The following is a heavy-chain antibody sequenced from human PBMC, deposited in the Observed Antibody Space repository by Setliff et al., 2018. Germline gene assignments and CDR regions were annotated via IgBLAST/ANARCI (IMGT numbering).Heavy chain of an antibody. CDR2: MYYSGIT. D-gene: IGHD6-13*01. CDR3: ARGRGSTWPYVDAFDM. Sequence: LSLTCTVSGGSISSYYWSWFRQSPGKGLEWIGYMYYSGITNYNPILQSRVTVSIDTSNNQFSLKLNSVSTADMAVYYYARGRGSTWPYVDAFDMWGQGTMVTVSS. V-gene: IGHV4-59*01. J-gene: IGHJ3*02. CDR1: GGSISSYY.